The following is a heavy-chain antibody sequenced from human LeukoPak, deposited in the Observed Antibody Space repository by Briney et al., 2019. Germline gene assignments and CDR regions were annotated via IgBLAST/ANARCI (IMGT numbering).Heavy chain of an antibody. Sequence: ASVKVSCKVSGYTFTDYYMHWVQQAPGKGLEWMGLVDPEDGETIYAEKFQGRVTITADTSTDTAYMELSSLRSEDTAVYYCARADARSRSWFDPWGQGTLVTASS. CDR1: GYTFTDYY. J-gene: IGHJ5*02. V-gene: IGHV1-69-2*01. CDR2: VDPEDGET. CDR3: ARADARSRSWFDP. D-gene: IGHD3-3*01.